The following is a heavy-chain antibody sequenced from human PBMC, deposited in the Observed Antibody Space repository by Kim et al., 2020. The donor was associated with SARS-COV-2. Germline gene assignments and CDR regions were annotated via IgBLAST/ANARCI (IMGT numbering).Heavy chain of an antibody. D-gene: IGHD3-3*01. CDR2: ISSSGGST. CDR3: AKDSGSRGYDFFGYFDY. J-gene: IGHJ4*02. CDR1: AFTFSSYA. Sequence: GGSLRLSCAASAFTFSSYAMTWVRQAPGKGLEWVSSISSSGGSTYYADSVKGRFTISRDNSENTLYLQMNSLRAEDTAVYYCAKDSGSRGYDFFGYFDYWGQGTLVTVSS. V-gene: IGHV3-23*01.